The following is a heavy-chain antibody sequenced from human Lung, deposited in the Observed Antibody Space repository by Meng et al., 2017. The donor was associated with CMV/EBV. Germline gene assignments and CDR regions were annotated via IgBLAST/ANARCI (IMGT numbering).Heavy chain of an antibody. D-gene: IGHD2-21*01. J-gene: IGHJ4*02. CDR3: AKYSAVGERLYYFDY. CDR1: GLTFSSYG. Sequence: GESLKISCAASGLTFSSYGMSWVRQAPGKGLEWVSSIGATAGGTYYADSVKGRFTISRDNAKNTLYQQMNSLSAEDTAVYYCAKYSAVGERLYYFDYWGQGTXVTVSS. CDR2: IGATAGGT. V-gene: IGHV3-23*01.